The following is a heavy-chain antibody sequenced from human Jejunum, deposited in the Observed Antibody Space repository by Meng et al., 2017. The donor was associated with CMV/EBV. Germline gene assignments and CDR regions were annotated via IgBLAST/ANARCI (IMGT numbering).Heavy chain of an antibody. Sequence: SISSGDYYCSWIRQPPGKGLEWIGFTYYGERAYYNPSLKSRVTISIDTSKNQFSLRLSSVTAADTAVYYCARTEDCHTTRCYTGFDPWGQGTLVTVSS. V-gene: IGHV4-30-4*08. CDR2: TYYGERA. CDR1: SISSGDYY. D-gene: IGHD2-2*01. J-gene: IGHJ5*02. CDR3: ARTEDCHTTRCYTGFDP.